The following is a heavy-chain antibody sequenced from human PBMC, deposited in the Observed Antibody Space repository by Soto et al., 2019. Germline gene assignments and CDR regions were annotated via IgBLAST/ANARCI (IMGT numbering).Heavy chain of an antibody. Sequence: PSETLSLTCTVSGDSVSSGSYYWTWIRQPPGKGLEWIGYVYFSGGASYNPSLKSRVTISVHTSKNQFSLKLTSMTAAATAVYYCARNRRRNSSLHYWGQGNLVTLS. CDR1: GDSVSSGSYY. CDR3: ARNRRRNSSLHY. V-gene: IGHV4-61*01. CDR2: VYFSGGA. D-gene: IGHD3-10*01. J-gene: IGHJ4*02.